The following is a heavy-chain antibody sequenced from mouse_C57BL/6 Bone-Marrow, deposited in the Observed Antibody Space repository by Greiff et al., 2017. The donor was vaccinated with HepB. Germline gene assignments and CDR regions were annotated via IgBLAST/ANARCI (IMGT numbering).Heavy chain of an antibody. CDR1: GFTFSDYY. V-gene: IGHV5-16*01. CDR3: AREGYGNPYFDY. Sequence: EVKLVESEGGLVQPGSSMKLSCTASGFTFSDYYMAWVRQVPEKGLEWVANINYDGSSTYYLDSLKSRFIISRDNAKNILYLQMSSLKSEDTATYYCAREGYGNPYFDYWGQGTTLTVSS. J-gene: IGHJ2*01. D-gene: IGHD2-10*02. CDR2: INYDGSST.